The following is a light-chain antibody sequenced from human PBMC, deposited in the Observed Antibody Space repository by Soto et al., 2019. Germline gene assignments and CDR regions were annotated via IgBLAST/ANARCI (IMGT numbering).Light chain of an antibody. CDR2: TIS. J-gene: IGKJ1*01. CDR3: MQMTQFPWT. Sequence: DIVMTQTPLSSPVTLGQPASISCRSSHSLVHSDGNTYLSWLQQRPGQPPRLLIYTISNLFSGVPDRFIGSGAGTDFKLKIRGVEAEDGGVYYCMQMTQFPWTFGQGTKVEIK. CDR1: HSLVHSDGNTY. V-gene: IGKV2-24*01.